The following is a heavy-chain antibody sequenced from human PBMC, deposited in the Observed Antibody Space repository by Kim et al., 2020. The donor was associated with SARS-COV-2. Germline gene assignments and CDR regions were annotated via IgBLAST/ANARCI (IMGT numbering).Heavy chain of an antibody. J-gene: IGHJ4*01. CDR1: GGSVTGGTHY. CDR2: IHYGGAI. CDR3: ARLHQALDY. D-gene: IGHD2-2*01. V-gene: IGHV4-61*01. Sequence: SETLSLTCTVSGGSVTGGTHYWTWIRQSPRKGLEWIGYIHYGGAINYNPSLKSRVTMSVDTSKNQFSLTLTSVTPADTAVYYCARLHQALDYWGQEPWSPSPQ.